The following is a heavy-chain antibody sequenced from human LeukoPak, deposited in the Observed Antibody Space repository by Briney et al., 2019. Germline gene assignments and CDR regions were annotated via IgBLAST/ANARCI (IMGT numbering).Heavy chain of an antibody. V-gene: IGHV1-46*01. CDR1: GYTFTSYY. J-gene: IGHJ5*02. CDR2: INPSGGST. CDR3: ARGNTMVRGAQPFDP. D-gene: IGHD3-10*01. Sequence: ASVKVSCKASGYTFTSYYMHWVRQAPGQGLEWMGIINPSGGSTSYAQKFQGRATMTRDTSTSTVYMELSSLRSEDTAVYYCARGNTMVRGAQPFDPWGQGTLVTVSS.